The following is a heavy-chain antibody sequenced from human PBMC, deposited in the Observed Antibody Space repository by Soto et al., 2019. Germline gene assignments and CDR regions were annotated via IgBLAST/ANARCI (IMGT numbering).Heavy chain of an antibody. CDR2: ISGTGIST. J-gene: IGHJ6*02. V-gene: IGHV3-23*01. CDR3: AKPPVITASYYYSGMDV. CDR1: GFTFTPYP. Sequence: GGSLRLSCAASGFTFTPYPLSWVRQAPGKGLAWVSGISGTGISTYYADSVKGRFTISRDNSKNMVFLQKNSLRAEDTAIYYCAKPPVITASYYYSGMDVWGQGTTVTSP.